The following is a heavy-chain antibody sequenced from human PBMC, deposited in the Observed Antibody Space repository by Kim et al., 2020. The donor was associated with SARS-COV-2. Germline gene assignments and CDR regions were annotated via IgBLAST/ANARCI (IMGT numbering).Heavy chain of an antibody. V-gene: IGHV4-31*03. CDR2: IYYSGST. D-gene: IGHD2-15*01. CDR3: ASIKAVGYCSGGSCYSAYNWFDP. Sequence: SETLSLTCTVSGGSISSGGYYWSWIRQHPGKGLEWIGYIYYSGSTYYNPSLKSRVTISVDTSKNQFSLKLSSVTAADTAVYYCASIKAVGYCSGGSCYSAYNWFDPWGQGTLVTVSS. J-gene: IGHJ5*02. CDR1: GGSISSGGYY.